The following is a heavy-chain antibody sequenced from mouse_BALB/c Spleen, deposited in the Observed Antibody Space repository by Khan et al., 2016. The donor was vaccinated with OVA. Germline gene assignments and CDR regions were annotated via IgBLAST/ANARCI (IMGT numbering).Heavy chain of an antibody. CDR1: GYSFTTYY. V-gene: IGHV1S135*01. D-gene: IGHD3-3*01. CDR3: ARGTFDY. CDR2: IDPFNGGT. Sequence: VRLQQSGPELMKPGASVNISCKASGYSFTTYYIHWVKQSRGKSLEWIGYIDPFNGGTDYNQKFKGQATLTVDKSSNTAYMHLSSLTSEDSAVYYWARGTFDYWGQGTLVTVSA. J-gene: IGHJ3*01.